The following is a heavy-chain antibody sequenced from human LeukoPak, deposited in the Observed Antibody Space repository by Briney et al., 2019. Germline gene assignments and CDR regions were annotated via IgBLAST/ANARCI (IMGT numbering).Heavy chain of an antibody. J-gene: IGHJ4*02. CDR3: AKWSRYSSSSWGY. Sequence: PGGSLRFSCAASGFTFSSYAMSWVRQAPGKGLEWVSAISGSGGSTYYADSVKGRFTISRDNSKNTLYLQMNSLRAEDTAVYYCAKWSRYSSSSWGYWGQGTLVTVSS. CDR1: GFTFSSYA. V-gene: IGHV3-23*01. CDR2: ISGSGGST. D-gene: IGHD6-6*01.